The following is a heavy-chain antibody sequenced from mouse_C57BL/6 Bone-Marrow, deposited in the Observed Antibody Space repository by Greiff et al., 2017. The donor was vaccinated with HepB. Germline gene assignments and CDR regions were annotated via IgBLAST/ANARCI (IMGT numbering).Heavy chain of an antibody. CDR2: IDPGSGGT. CDR3: ARGSSYGFAY. J-gene: IGHJ3*01. CDR1: GYTFTSYW. D-gene: IGHD1-1*01. Sequence: QVQLQQPGAELVKPGASVKLSCKASGYTFTSYWMHWVKQRPGRGLEWIGRIDPGSGGTNYNEKFKSKATLTVDKPSSTAYMQLSSLTSEDSAVYYCARGSSYGFAYWGQGTLVTVSA. V-gene: IGHV1-72*01.